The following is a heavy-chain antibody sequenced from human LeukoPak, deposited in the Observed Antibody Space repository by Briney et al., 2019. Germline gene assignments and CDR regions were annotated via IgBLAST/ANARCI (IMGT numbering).Heavy chain of an antibody. Sequence: SETLSLTCTVSGGSISSSSYYWGWIRQPPGKGLEWIGSIYYSGSTYYNSSLKSRVTISVDTSKNQFSLKLSSVTAADTAVYYCARYDSSGYYLGKVDYWGQGTLVTVSS. D-gene: IGHD3-22*01. CDR3: ARYDSSGYYLGKVDY. CDR2: IYYSGST. V-gene: IGHV4-39*01. J-gene: IGHJ4*02. CDR1: GGSISSSSYY.